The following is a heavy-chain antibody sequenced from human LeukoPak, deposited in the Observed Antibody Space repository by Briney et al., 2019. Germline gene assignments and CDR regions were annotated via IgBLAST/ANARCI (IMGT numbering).Heavy chain of an antibody. CDR3: ARGDNWNSGIDY. CDR2: ISSTSSIT. Sequence: GGSLRHSCAASGYCFSIYSMKWVRQAPGKGLEWVSYISSTSSITYYADSVQGRFTISRDNAENSLYLQMNSLRAEDTAVYYCARGDNWNSGIDYWGQGTLVTVSS. CDR1: GYCFSIYS. D-gene: IGHD1-7*01. V-gene: IGHV3-48*01. J-gene: IGHJ4*02.